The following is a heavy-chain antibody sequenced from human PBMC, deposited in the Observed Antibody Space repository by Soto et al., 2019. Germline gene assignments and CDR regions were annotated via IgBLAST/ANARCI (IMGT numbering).Heavy chain of an antibody. CDR2: IIPIFGTA. CDR3: ALARYYDTGHGMDV. V-gene: IGHV1-69*06. Sequence: GASVKVSCKASGGTFSSYAISWVRQAPGQGLERMGGIIPIFGTANYAQKFQGRVTITADKSTSTAYMELSSLRSEDTAVYYCALARYYDTGHGMDVWGQGTTVTVSS. J-gene: IGHJ6*02. D-gene: IGHD3-22*01. CDR1: GGTFSSYA.